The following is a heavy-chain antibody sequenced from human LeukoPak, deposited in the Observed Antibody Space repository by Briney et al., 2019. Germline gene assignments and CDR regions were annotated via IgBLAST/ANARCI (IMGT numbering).Heavy chain of an antibody. Sequence: ASVKVSCKASGYTFTGYYMHWVRQAPGQGLERMGWINPNSGGTNYAQKFQGRVTMTRDTSISTAYMELSRLRSDDTAVYYCARGGLPLGYCSSTSCYTLGSDYWGQGTLVTVSS. CDR2: INPNSGGT. V-gene: IGHV1-2*02. D-gene: IGHD2-2*02. CDR1: GYTFTGYY. CDR3: ARGGLPLGYCSSTSCYTLGSDY. J-gene: IGHJ4*02.